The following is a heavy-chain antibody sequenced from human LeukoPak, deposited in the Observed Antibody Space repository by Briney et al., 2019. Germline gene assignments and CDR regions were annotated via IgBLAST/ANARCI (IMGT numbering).Heavy chain of an antibody. CDR1: GFTFSSYA. CDR3: ARDPNSYDFWSGYGGGIDY. Sequence: GGSLRLSCAASGFTFSSYAMHWVRQAPGKGLEWVAVISYDGSNKYYADSVKGRFTISRDNSKNTLYLQMNSLRAEGTAVYYCARDPNSYDFWSGYGGGIDYWGQGTLVTVSS. J-gene: IGHJ4*02. CDR2: ISYDGSNK. D-gene: IGHD3-3*01. V-gene: IGHV3-30-3*01.